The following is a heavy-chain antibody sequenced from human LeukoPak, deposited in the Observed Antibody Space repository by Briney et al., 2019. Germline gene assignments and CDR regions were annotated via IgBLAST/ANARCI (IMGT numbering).Heavy chain of an antibody. J-gene: IGHJ3*02. Sequence: GGXXRLXCAASGFTFSSYSMNWGRQAPGKXLXWLSFIYTSGTAIYYADSVKGRFTISRDNAKNSLYLQMNSLRVDDTAVYYCARETGSSHASDIWGQGTMVTVSS. CDR1: GFTFSSYS. CDR2: IYTSGTAI. CDR3: ARETGSSHASDI. V-gene: IGHV3-48*01. D-gene: IGHD6-6*01.